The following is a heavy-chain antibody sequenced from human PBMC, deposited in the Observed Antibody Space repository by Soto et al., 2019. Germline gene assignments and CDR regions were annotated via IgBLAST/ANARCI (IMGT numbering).Heavy chain of an antibody. V-gene: IGHV3-53*01. CDR3: AAQRGGGGY. J-gene: IGHJ4*02. D-gene: IGHD6-25*01. CDR1: GFTVSNNY. Sequence: EVQLVESGGGLIQPGGSLRLSCAVSGFTVSNNYMSWVRQAPGKGLEGVSVIYSGGYTAYGDSVKGRFTISRDNSKNTLYLKMNGGGPRDRAVFSCAAQRGGGGYWGQGTLVTVSS. CDR2: IYSGGYT.